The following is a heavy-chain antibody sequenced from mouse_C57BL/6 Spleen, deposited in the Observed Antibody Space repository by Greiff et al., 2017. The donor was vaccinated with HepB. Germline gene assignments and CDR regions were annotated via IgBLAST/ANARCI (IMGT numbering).Heavy chain of an antibody. D-gene: IGHD3-1*01. J-gene: IGHJ3*01. CDR2: IDPSDSYT. CDR1: GYTFTSYW. Sequence: QVQLQHPGAELVRPGTSVKLSCKASGYTFTSYWMHWVKQRPGQGLEWIGVIDPSDSYTNYNQKFKGKATLTVDTSSSTAYMQLSSLTSEDSAVYYCAREAQLGPWFAYWGQGTLVTVSA. V-gene: IGHV1-59*01. CDR3: AREAQLGPWFAY.